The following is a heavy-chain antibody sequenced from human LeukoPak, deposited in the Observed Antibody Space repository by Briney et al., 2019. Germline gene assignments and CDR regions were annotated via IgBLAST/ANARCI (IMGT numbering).Heavy chain of an antibody. Sequence: SETLSLTCTVSGGSISSSMYYGGWVRQPPGKGLEGIGSIFYSGSTYYNPSLKSRVPISVDTSKNQFSLKLSSVTAEDTAVYYCARLQRRESIDYWGQGTLVTVSS. D-gene: IGHD3-10*01. J-gene: IGHJ4*02. CDR1: GGSISSSMYY. CDR3: ARLQRRESIDY. V-gene: IGHV4-39*01. CDR2: IFYSGST.